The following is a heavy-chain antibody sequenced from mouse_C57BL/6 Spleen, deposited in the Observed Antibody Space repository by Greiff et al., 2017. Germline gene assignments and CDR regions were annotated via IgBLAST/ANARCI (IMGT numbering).Heavy chain of an antibody. D-gene: IGHD1-3*01. CDR2: IHPNSGST. Sequence: QVQLQQPGAELVKPGASVKLSCKASGYTFTSYWMHWVKQRPGQGLEWIGMIHPNSGSTNYNEKFKSKATLTVDKSSSTAYMQLSSLTSEDSAVYYCARAEESLKAMDYWGQGTSVTVSS. CDR1: GYTFTSYW. V-gene: IGHV1-64*01. CDR3: ARAEESLKAMDY. J-gene: IGHJ4*01.